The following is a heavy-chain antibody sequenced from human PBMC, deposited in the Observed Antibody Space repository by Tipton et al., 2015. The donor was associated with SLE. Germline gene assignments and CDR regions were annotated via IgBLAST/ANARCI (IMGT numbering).Heavy chain of an antibody. V-gene: IGHV4-61*02. J-gene: IGHJ3*02. Sequence: TLSLTCTVSGGSISSGSYYWSWIRQPAGKGLEWIGRIYTSGSTNYNPSLKSRVTISVDTSKNQFSLKLSSVTAADTAVYYCASEHRGAFDIWGQGTMVTVSS. CDR2: IYTSGST. D-gene: IGHD1-14*01. CDR1: GGSISSGSYY. CDR3: ASEHRGAFDI.